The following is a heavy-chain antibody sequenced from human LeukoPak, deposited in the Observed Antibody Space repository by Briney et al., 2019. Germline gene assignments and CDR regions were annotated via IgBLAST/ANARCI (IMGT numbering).Heavy chain of an antibody. J-gene: IGHJ4*02. V-gene: IGHV3-33*08. Sequence: GGSLRLSCAASGFTFSSYGMHWVRQAPGKGLEWVAVIWYDGSNKYYADSVKGRFTISRDNSKNTLYLQMNSLRAEDTAVYYCAREHYDSSAPGFDYWGQGTLVTVSS. CDR1: GFTFSSYG. CDR2: IWYDGSNK. D-gene: IGHD3-22*01. CDR3: AREHYDSSAPGFDY.